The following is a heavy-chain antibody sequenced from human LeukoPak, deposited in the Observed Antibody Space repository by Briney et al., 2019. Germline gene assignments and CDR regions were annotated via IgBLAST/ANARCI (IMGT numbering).Heavy chain of an antibody. CDR2: IYYSGST. J-gene: IGHJ4*02. V-gene: IGHV4-30-4*08. Sequence: PSETLSLTCTVSGGSISSGGYYWSWIRQPPGKGLEWIGYIYYSGSTYYNPSLKSRVTISVDTSKNQFSLKLSSVTAADTAVYYCARGRWQWLVHFDYWGQGTLVTVSS. CDR3: ARGRWQWLVHFDY. D-gene: IGHD6-19*01. CDR1: GGSISSGGYY.